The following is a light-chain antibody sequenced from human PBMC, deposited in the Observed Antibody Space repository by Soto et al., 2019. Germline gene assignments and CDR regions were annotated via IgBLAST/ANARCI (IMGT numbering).Light chain of an antibody. Sequence: DIQMTQSPSSLSAAVGDRVIITCRTSQRIRNYFNWYQQKGGAAPKLLIFATSNLESGVPSRFSGSGSGTDFSLIITSLKPEDFATYFCQQSYSTPYTFGQGTKVAIK. V-gene: IGKV1-39*01. J-gene: IGKJ2*01. CDR3: QQSYSTPYT. CDR1: QRIRNY. CDR2: ATS.